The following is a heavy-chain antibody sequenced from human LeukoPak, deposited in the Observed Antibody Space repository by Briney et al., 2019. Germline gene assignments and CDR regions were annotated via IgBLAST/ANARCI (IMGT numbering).Heavy chain of an antibody. CDR2: VSTNTGNP. CDR3: AREIYYDTSGYPDAFDI. CDR1: GYTFTTYA. J-gene: IGHJ3*02. V-gene: IGHV7-4-1*02. Sequence: VASVKVSCKASGYTFTTYAMNWVRQAPGQGLEWMGWVSTNTGNPTYAQGFTGRFVFSLDTSVSTAYLQISSLKADDTAVYYCAREIYYDTSGYPDAFDIWGQGTMVTVSS. D-gene: IGHD3-22*01.